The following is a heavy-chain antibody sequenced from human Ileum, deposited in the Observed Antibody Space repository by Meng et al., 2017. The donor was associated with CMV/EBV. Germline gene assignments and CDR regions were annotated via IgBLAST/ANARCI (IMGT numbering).Heavy chain of an antibody. D-gene: IGHD6-6*01. V-gene: IGHV3-7*01. J-gene: IGHJ4*02. CDR3: ARTDSTSSGYFDY. Sequence: ASGLTFERNWMSWVRQAPGKGLEWVANINQVATATKYVDSVKGRFTISRDNGEKSLFLQMNGLTAEDTAVYFCARTDSTSSGYFDYWGQGVLVTVSS. CDR1: GLTFERNW. CDR2: INQVATAT.